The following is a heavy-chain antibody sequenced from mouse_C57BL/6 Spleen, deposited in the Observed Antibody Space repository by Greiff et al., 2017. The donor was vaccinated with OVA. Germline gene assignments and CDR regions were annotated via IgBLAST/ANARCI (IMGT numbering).Heavy chain of an antibody. CDR3: ARGGIYYYGSDY. D-gene: IGHD1-1*01. CDR2: IYPGDGDT. V-gene: IGHV1-82*01. CDR1: GYAFSSSW. Sequence: VKLVESGPELVKPGASVKISCKASGYAFSSSWMNWVKQRPGKGLEWIGRIYPGDGDTNYNGKFKGKATLTADKPSSTAYMQLSSLTSEDSAVYFCARGGIYYYGSDYWGQGTTLTVSS. J-gene: IGHJ2*01.